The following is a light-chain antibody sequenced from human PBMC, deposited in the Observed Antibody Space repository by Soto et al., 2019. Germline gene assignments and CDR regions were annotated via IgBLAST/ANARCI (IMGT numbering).Light chain of an antibody. Sequence: QSVLTQPPSASGTRGQRVTISCSGSSSNIGSNTVNWYQQLPGTAPKLLIYNNNQRPSGVPDRFSGSKSGTSASLAISGLQSEDEADCYCAAWDDSLNGLVFGTGTKVTVL. CDR2: NNN. V-gene: IGLV1-44*01. J-gene: IGLJ1*01. CDR1: SSNIGSNT. CDR3: AAWDDSLNGLV.